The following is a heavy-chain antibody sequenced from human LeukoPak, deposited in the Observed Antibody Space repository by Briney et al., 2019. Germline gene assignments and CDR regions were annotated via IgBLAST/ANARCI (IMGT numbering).Heavy chain of an antibody. CDR2: IYYSGNT. J-gene: IGHJ6*03. Sequence: SETLSLTCTVSGGSINSTIYYWGWIRQPPGKGLEWIGSIYYSGNTCYNPSLKSRVTISVDTSKNQFSLKLSSVTAADTAVYYCARVVVVPAAMFSYYYYMDVWGKGTTVTISS. V-gene: IGHV4-39*07. CDR1: GGSINSTIYY. D-gene: IGHD2-2*01. CDR3: ARVVVVPAAMFSYYYYMDV.